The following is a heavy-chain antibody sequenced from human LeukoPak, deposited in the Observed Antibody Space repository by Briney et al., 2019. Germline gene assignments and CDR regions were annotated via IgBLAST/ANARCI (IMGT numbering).Heavy chain of an antibody. J-gene: IGHJ3*02. V-gene: IGHV1-8*01. Sequence: ASVKVSCKASGYTFTSYDINWVRQATGQGLEWMGWMNPNSGNTGYAQKFQGRVTMTRNTSISTAYMELSSLRSEDTAVYYCARGRYYDFWSGYYTPHDAFDIWGQGTMVTVSS. CDR1: GYTFTSYD. CDR3: ARGRYYDFWSGYYTPHDAFDI. D-gene: IGHD3-3*01. CDR2: MNPNSGNT.